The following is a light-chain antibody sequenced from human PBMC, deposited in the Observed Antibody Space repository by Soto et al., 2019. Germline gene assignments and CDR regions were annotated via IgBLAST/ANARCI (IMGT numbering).Light chain of an antibody. CDR2: DTS. J-gene: IGLJ3*02. CDR1: TGAVTSGHY. V-gene: IGLV7-46*01. CDR3: MLSYSGDRRV. Sequence: QAVVTQEPSLTVSPGGTVTLTCGSSTGAVTSGHYPYWFQQKPGQAPSTLIFDTSIKHSWTPARFSGSLLGDKAALTLSGAQPEDEAEYSWMLSYSGDRRVFGGGTKVTVL.